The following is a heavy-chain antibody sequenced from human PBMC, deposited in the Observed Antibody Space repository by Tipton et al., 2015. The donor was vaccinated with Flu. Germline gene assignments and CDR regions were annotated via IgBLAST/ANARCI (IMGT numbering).Heavy chain of an antibody. J-gene: IGHJ4*02. Sequence: SLRLSCAASGFTFSSYSMNWVRQAPGKGLEWVSSISSSSSYIYYANSVKGRFTISRDNAKNSPYLQMNSLRAEDTAVYYCARDLLRNYYGSGSYYNGGLDYWGQGTLVTVSS. CDR1: GFTFSSYS. CDR2: ISSSSSYI. D-gene: IGHD3-10*01. V-gene: IGHV3-21*01. CDR3: ARDLLRNYYGSGSYYNGGLDY.